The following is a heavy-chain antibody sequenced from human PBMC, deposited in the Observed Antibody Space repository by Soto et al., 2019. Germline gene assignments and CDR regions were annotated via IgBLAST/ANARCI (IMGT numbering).Heavy chain of an antibody. D-gene: IGHD4-17*01. CDR2: INPNSGGT. CDR3: ARVRSFYGYFEY. V-gene: IGHV1-2*02. CDR1: GYVFTGYY. Sequence: VASVKVSCKASGYVFTGYYLSWVRQAPGQGLEWMGWINPNSGGTNSSQKFQGRVTMSRDTSINTAYMELSRLSTDDTAIYYCARVRSFYGYFEYWGQGTLVTVSS. J-gene: IGHJ4*02.